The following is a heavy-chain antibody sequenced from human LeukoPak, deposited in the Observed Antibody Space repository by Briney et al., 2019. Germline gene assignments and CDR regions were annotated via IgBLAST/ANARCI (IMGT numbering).Heavy chain of an antibody. V-gene: IGHV4-59*01. J-gene: IGHJ1*01. CDR3: ASRGSGYRYFQH. Sequence: SETLSLTCTVSGGSISSYYWSWIRQPPGKGLEWIGYIYYSGSTNYNPSLKSRVTISVDTSKNQFTLKLSSVTAADTAVYYCASRGSGYRYFQHWGQGTLVTVSS. CDR2: IYYSGST. CDR1: GGSISSYY. D-gene: IGHD5-12*01.